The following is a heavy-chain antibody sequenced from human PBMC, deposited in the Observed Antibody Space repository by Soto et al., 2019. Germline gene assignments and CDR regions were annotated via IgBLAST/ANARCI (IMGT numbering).Heavy chain of an antibody. J-gene: IGHJ6*02. CDR1: GFTFSSYA. V-gene: IGHV3-30-3*01. CDR3: ARDTLLYCSGGSCDGMDV. CDR2: ISYDGSNK. Sequence: QVQLVESGGGVVQPGRSLRLSCAASGFTFSSYAMHWVRQAPGTGLEWVAVISYDGSNKYYADSVKGRFTISRDNSKNTLYLQMNSLRAEDTAVYYCARDTLLYCSGGSCDGMDVWGQGTTVTVSS. D-gene: IGHD2-15*01.